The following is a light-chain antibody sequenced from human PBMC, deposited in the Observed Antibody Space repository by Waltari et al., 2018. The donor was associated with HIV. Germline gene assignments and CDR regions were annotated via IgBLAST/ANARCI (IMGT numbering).Light chain of an antibody. Sequence: EVVLTQSPGTLSLSPGVRVSLSCRANQTVNNNFLTWYQQKPGQAPRLLIYGASNRATDIPDRFSGFGSGTDFTLFISTLDPEDSALYFCQYFTSTPTYTFGQGTKLEIK. CDR2: GAS. CDR3: QYFTSTPTYT. V-gene: IGKV3-20*01. J-gene: IGKJ2*01. CDR1: QTVNNNF.